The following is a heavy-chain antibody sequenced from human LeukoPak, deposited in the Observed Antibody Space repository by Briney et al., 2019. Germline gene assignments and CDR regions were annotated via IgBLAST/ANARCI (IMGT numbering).Heavy chain of an antibody. CDR3: ARAGGYSYGYYYYMDV. CDR2: ISYDGSNK. V-gene: IGHV3-30-3*01. Sequence: GGSLRLSCAASGFTFSSYAIHWVRQAPGKGLEWVAVISYDGSNKYYADSVKGRFTISRDNSKNTLYLQMNSLRAEDTAVYYCARAGGYSYGYYYYMDVWGKGTTVTVSS. J-gene: IGHJ6*03. D-gene: IGHD5-18*01. CDR1: GFTFSSYA.